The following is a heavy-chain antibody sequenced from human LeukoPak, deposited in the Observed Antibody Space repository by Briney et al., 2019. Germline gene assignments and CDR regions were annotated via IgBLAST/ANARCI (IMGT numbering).Heavy chain of an antibody. CDR2: ISYTGST. CDR3: AREEECSGGSCYSYGWFDP. D-gene: IGHD2-15*01. J-gene: IGHJ5*02. CDR1: GSSINNGFSY. V-gene: IGHV4-61*01. Sequence: SETLSLTCTVSGSSINNGFSYWSWIRQSPRKGLEWIGHISYTGSTNYSPSLKSRVTISVNRSKNQFSLKLSSLTAADTAVYYCAREEECSGGSCYSYGWFDPWGQGTLVIVSS.